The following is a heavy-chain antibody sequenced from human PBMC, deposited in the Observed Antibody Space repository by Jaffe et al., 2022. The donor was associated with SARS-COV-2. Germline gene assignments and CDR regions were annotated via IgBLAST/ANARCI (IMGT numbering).Heavy chain of an antibody. J-gene: IGHJ4*02. D-gene: IGHD3-10*01. V-gene: IGHV3-9*01. CDR2: ISWNSGSI. Sequence: EVQLVESGGGLVQPGRSLRLSCAASGFTFDDYAMHWVRQAPGKGLEWVSGISWNSGSIGYADSVKGRFTISRDNAKNSLYLQMNSLRAEDTALYYCAKDGRGWFGELLDWGQGTLVTVSS. CDR1: GFTFDDYA. CDR3: AKDGRGWFGELLD.